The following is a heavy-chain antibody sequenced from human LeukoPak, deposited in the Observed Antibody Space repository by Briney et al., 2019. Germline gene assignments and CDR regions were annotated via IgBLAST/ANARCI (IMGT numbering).Heavy chain of an antibody. CDR3: ARTRIGLWFRELFCFDY. Sequence: ASVKVSCKASGYTFTGYYMHWVRQAPGQGLEWMGWINPNSGGTNYAQKFQGRVTMTRDTSISTAYMELSRLRSDDTAVYYCARTRIGLWFRELFCFDYWGQGTLVTVSS. D-gene: IGHD3-10*01. CDR2: INPNSGGT. CDR1: GYTFTGYY. V-gene: IGHV1-2*02. J-gene: IGHJ4*02.